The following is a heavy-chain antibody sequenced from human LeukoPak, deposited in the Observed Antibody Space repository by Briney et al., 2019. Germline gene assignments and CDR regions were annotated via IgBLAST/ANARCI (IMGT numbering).Heavy chain of an antibody. CDR1: GYTFIGYY. J-gene: IGHJ4*02. V-gene: IGHV1-2*06. D-gene: IGHD3-22*01. Sequence: GASVKVSGKASGYTFIGYYMHWVRQAPGQGLEWMGRINPNSGGTNYAQKFQGRVTMTRDTSISTAYMELSRLRSDDTAVYYCARGWSSGYPDYWGQGTLVTVSS. CDR3: ARGWSSGYPDY. CDR2: INPNSGGT.